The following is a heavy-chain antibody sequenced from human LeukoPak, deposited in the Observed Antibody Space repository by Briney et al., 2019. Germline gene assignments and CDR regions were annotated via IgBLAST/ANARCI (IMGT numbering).Heavy chain of an antibody. CDR1: GFTFSSYA. CDR2: ISGSGGST. D-gene: IGHD3-10*01. J-gene: IGHJ4*02. V-gene: IGHV3-23*01. Sequence: PGGSLRLSCAASGFTFSSYAMSWVRQAPGKGLEWVSAISGSGGSTYYADSVKGRFTISRDNSKNTLYLQMNSLRAEDTAVYYCAKGALLLWFGELSLYYFDYWGQGTLVTVSS. CDR3: AKGALLLWFGELSLYYFDY.